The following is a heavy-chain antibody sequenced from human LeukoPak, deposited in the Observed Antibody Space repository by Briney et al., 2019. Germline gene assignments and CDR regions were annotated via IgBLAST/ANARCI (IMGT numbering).Heavy chain of an antibody. CDR1: GRSINIGGNY. CDR2: IYRGGTT. CDR3: ARYCSSTSCHEDD. Sequence: SETLSLTCTVPGRSINIGGNYWSWIRQHPGQGLEWIGYIYRGGTTYYNPYRKSRVTMALDTSKNQFSLKLSSVTAADTAVYYCARYCSSTSCHEDDWGQGTLVTASP. D-gene: IGHD2-2*01. V-gene: IGHV4-31*03. J-gene: IGHJ4*02.